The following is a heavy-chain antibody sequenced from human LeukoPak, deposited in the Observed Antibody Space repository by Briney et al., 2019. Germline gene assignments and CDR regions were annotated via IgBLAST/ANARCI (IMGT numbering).Heavy chain of an antibody. V-gene: IGHV3-7*01. CDR3: ARVRYSSSWYYYYYYMDV. CDR1: GFTFSSYW. D-gene: IGHD6-13*01. CDR2: IKQDGSEK. J-gene: IGHJ6*03. Sequence: GGSLRLSCAASGFTFSSYWMSWVRQAPGKGLEWVANIKQDGSEKYYVDSVKGRFTISRDNAKNSLYLQMNSLRAEDTAVYYCARVRYSSSWYYYYYYMDVWGKGTTVTISS.